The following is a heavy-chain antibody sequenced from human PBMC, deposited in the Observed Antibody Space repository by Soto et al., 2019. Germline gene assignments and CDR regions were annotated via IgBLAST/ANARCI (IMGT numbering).Heavy chain of an antibody. CDR1: GFPFSSYA. CDR3: ATGAGQPMYTMDV. CDR2: IGGSGGTT. V-gene: IGHV3-23*01. D-gene: IGHD1-1*01. Sequence: EVQLSESGGDLVQPGGSLRLSCAGSGFPFSSYAMNWVRQAPGKGLEWVSAIGGSGGTTYYADSVKGRFTISRDNSKSTLYLHMKTLRAEDTAIYYCATGAGQPMYTMDVWCQGTTVIVSS. J-gene: IGHJ6*02.